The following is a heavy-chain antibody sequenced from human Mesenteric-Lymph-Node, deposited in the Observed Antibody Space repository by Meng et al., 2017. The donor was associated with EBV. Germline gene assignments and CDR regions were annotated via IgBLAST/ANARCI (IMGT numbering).Heavy chain of an antibody. J-gene: IGHJ5*02. V-gene: IGHV1-69*01. Sequence: QLQLVQSGAEVKKXXXXXNXXGXASGGIFSNYAINWVRQAPGQGLEWMGGIIPIFGSATYAQKFQGRVTITADESTTTAYMVLSGLISEDTAVYYCARAGIASAGNWFDPWGQGTLVTVSS. CDR3: ARAGIASAGNWFDP. CDR2: IIPIFGSA. D-gene: IGHD6-13*01. CDR1: GGIFSNYA.